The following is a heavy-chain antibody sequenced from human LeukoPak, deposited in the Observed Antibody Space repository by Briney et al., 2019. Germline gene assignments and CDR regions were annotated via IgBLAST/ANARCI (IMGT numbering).Heavy chain of an antibody. V-gene: IGHV4-30-4*01. CDR1: GGSISSGDYY. CDR3: ATKIYYYDSSGYYHDAFDI. Sequence: SETLSLTCTVSGGSISSGDYYWSWIRQPPGKGLEWIGYIYYSGSTYYNPSLKSRVTISVDTSKNQFSLKLSSVTAADTDVYYCATKIYYYDSSGYYHDAFDIWGQGTMVTVSS. J-gene: IGHJ3*02. CDR2: IYYSGST. D-gene: IGHD3-22*01.